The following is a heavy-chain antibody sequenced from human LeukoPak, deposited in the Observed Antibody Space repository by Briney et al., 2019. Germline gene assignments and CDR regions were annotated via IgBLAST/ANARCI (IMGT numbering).Heavy chain of an antibody. V-gene: IGHV1-18*01. Sequence: ASVKVSCKASGCTFTNDGVNWVRQAPGQGLEYMGWISGYDGNTNYAQKVQGRVTMTSDISTSTAYMELRSLRSDDTAVYYCARGSGRDGYSYAFDIWGQGTMVTVSS. CDR3: ARGSGRDGYSYAFDI. J-gene: IGHJ3*02. CDR1: GCTFTNDG. D-gene: IGHD5-24*01. CDR2: ISGYDGNT.